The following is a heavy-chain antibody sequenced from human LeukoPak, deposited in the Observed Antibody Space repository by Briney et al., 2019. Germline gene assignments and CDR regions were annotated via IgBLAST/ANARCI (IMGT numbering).Heavy chain of an antibody. CDR3: AGTVTTLVDY. V-gene: IGHV4-38-2*02. J-gene: IGHJ4*02. CDR2: IYYSGST. CDR1: NYSISTDYY. D-gene: IGHD4-11*01. Sequence: SETLSLTCTVSNYSISTDYYWGWIRQPPGKGLEWIGSIYYSGSTYYNPSLKSRVTISVDTSKNQFSLKLSSVTAADTAVYYCAGTVTTLVDYWGQGTLVTVSS.